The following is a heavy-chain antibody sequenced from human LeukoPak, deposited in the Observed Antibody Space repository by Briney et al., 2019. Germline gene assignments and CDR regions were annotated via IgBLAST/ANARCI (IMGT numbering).Heavy chain of an antibody. CDR1: GFTFSSYA. CDR3: ARDRGYSSGCIDY. Sequence: GGSLRLSCAASGFTFSSYAMHWVRQAPGKGLEWVAVISYDGSNKYYADSVKGRFTISRDNSKNTLYLQMDSLRAEDTAVYYCARDRGYSSGCIDYWGQGTLVTVSS. CDR2: ISYDGSNK. D-gene: IGHD6-19*01. V-gene: IGHV3-30-3*01. J-gene: IGHJ4*02.